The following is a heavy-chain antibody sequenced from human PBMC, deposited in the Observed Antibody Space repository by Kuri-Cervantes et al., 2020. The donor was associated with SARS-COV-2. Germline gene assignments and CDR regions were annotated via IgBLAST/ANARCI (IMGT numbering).Heavy chain of an antibody. J-gene: IGHJ4*02. CDR2: IYHSGST. CDR3: ARFEEFFDY. D-gene: IGHD3-10*01. Sequence: LRLSCAVSGGSISSGGYSWSWIRQPPGKGLEWIGYIYHSGSTYYNPSLKSRVTISVDTSKNQFSLKLSSVTAADTAVYYCARFEEFFDYWGQGTLVTVSS. V-gene: IGHV4-30-2*01. CDR1: GGSISSGGYS.